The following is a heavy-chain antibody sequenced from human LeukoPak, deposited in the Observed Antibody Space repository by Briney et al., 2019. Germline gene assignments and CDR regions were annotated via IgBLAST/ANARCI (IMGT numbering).Heavy chain of an antibody. CDR1: GFTFSSYV. CDR3: AKGGVGGGPTVTTIYFDY. J-gene: IGHJ4*02. V-gene: IGHV3-23*01. Sequence: GGSLRLSCAASGFTFSSYVMSWVRQAPGKGLEWVSTINSGSTNYADSVKGRFTISRDNSKNTLYLQMNSLRAEDTAVYYCAKGGVGGGPTVTTIYFDYWGQGTLVTVSS. D-gene: IGHD4-17*01. CDR2: INSGST.